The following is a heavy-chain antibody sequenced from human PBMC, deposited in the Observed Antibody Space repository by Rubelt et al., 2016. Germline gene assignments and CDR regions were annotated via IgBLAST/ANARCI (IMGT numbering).Heavy chain of an antibody. CDR1: GYTFTGYY. CDR3: ARDYRSGGSCYSVFDY. CDR2: INPNSGGT. V-gene: IGHV1-2*02. D-gene: IGHD2-15*01. Sequence: QVQLVQSGAEVKKPGASVKVSCTASGYTFTGYYMHWVRQAPGQGLEWMGWINPNSGGTNYAQKFQGRVNRTRDTSISTAYMELSRRRSDDTAVYYGARDYRSGGSCYSVFDYWGQGTLVTVSS. J-gene: IGHJ4*02.